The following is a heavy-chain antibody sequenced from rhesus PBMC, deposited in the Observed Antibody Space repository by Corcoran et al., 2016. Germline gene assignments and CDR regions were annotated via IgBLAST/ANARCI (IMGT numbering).Heavy chain of an antibody. CDR1: GASISSNS. D-gene: IGHD4-23*01. CDR2: IYGGSGST. J-gene: IGHJ6*01. CDR3: ARYSNPIYYGLDS. Sequence: QVRLQESGPGVVKPSETLPLTCAVSGASISSNSWSWIRQPPGQGLEWLGYIYGGSGSTSYNPSLKSRVTISKDTSKNQFSLKLSSVTAADTAVYYCARYSNPIYYGLDSWGQGVVVTVSS. V-gene: IGHV4-147*01.